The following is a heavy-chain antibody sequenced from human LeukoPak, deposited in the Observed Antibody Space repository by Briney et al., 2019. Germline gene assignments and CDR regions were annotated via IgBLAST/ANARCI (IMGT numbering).Heavy chain of an antibody. CDR2: INHSGST. J-gene: IGHJ5*02. V-gene: IGHV4-34*01. Sequence: SGTLSLTCAVYGGSFSGYYWSWIRQPPGKWLEWIGEINHSGSTNYNPSLKSRVTISGDTSKNQFSLKLSSVTAADTAVYYCARHGKLRYFDWFRLNWFDPWGQGTLVTVSS. CDR1: GGSFSGYY. CDR3: ARHGKLRYFDWFRLNWFDP. D-gene: IGHD3-9*01.